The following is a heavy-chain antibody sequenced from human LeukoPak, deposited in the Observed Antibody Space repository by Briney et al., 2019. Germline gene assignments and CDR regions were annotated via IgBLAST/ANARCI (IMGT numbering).Heavy chain of an antibody. J-gene: IGHJ6*03. D-gene: IGHD1-26*01. CDR3: ARGQSSGELYYYYMDV. Sequence: SVKVSCKASGGTFSSYAISWVRQAPGQGLEWMGGIIPIFGTANYAQKFQGRVTITTDESTSTAYMELSSLRSEDTAVYYCARGQSSGELYYYYMDVWGKGTTVTVSS. CDR2: IIPIFGTA. CDR1: GGTFSSYA. V-gene: IGHV1-69*05.